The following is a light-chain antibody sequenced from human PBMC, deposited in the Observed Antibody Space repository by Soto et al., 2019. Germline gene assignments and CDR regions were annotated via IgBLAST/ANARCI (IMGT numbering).Light chain of an antibody. J-gene: IGLJ1*01. CDR3: VSNTTSASYV. CDR1: SSDVGNYIF. Sequence: QSVLTQPASVSGSPGQSITISCTGTSSDVGNYIFVSWYRQHPGKAPKLMIYDINNRPSGVSTRFSGSKSGNTASLTISGLQAEDEADYYRVSNTTSASYVFGTGTKLTVL. V-gene: IGLV2-14*01. CDR2: DIN.